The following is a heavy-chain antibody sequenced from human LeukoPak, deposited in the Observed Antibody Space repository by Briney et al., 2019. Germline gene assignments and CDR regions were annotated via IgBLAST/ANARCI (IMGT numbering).Heavy chain of an antibody. J-gene: IGHJ5*02. V-gene: IGHV4-30-2*01. CDR3: ARTLYGDYSYNWFDP. D-gene: IGHD4-17*01. CDR1: GGSISSGGYS. CDR2: IYHSGST. Sequence: SETLSLTCAVSGGSISSGGYSWSWIRQPPGKGLEWIGYIYHSGSTYYNPSLKSRVTISVDRSKNQFSLKLSSVAAADTAVYYCARTLYGDYSYNWFDPWGQGTQVTVSS.